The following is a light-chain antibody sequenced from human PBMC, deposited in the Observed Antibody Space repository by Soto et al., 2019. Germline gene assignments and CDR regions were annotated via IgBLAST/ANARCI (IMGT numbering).Light chain of an antibody. Sequence: EIVLTQSPGTLSLSPGERATLSCRASQSVSSSYLAWYQQKPGQAPRLLIYGASSRATGIPDRFSGTGSGPDFTLTISRLEPEDFAVYYCQQYVSSSWTFGQGTKVEIK. CDR3: QQYVSSSWT. V-gene: IGKV3-20*01. CDR2: GAS. CDR1: QSVSSSY. J-gene: IGKJ1*01.